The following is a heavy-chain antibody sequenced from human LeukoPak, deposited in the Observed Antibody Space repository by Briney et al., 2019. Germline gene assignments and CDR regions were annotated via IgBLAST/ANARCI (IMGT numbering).Heavy chain of an antibody. CDR2: INSDGSTT. CDR1: GFTFSSYW. J-gene: IGHJ4*02. D-gene: IGHD1-26*01. CDR3: ARRSSGSPPFYFDY. Sequence: GGSLRLSCAASGFTFSSYWMHWVRQAPGKGLVWVSRINSDGSTTNYADSVKGRFTISRDNAKNTLYLQMNSLRAEDTAMYYCARRSSGSPPFYFDYWGQGTLVTVTS. V-gene: IGHV3-74*01.